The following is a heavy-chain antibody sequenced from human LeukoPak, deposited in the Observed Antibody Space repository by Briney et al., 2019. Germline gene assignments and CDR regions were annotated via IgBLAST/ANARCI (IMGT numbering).Heavy chain of an antibody. CDR2: INPNSGGT. CDR3: ARTTYCSSTSCRKGFDY. CDR1: GYTFTSYG. Sequence: ASVKVSCKASGYTFTSYGISWVRQAPGQGLEWMGWINPNSGGTNYAQKFQGRVTMTRDTSISTAYMELNRLRSGDTAVYYCARTTYCSSTSCRKGFDYWGQGTLVTVSS. D-gene: IGHD2-2*01. J-gene: IGHJ4*02. V-gene: IGHV1-2*02.